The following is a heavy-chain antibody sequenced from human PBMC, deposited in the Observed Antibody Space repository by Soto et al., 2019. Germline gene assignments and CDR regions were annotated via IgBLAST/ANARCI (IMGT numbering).Heavy chain of an antibody. V-gene: IGHV1-69*12. CDR2: IIPIFGTA. J-gene: IGHJ6*02. CDR3: ASWGSSGWSPYYYYGMDV. CDR1: GGTFSSYA. Sequence: QVQLVQSGAEVKKPGSSVKVSCKASGGTFSSYAISWVRQAPGQGLEWMGGIIPIFGTANYAQKFQGRVTITADESTRTAYMELSSLRSEDTAVYYCASWGSSGWSPYYYYGMDVWGQGTTVTVSS. D-gene: IGHD6-19*01.